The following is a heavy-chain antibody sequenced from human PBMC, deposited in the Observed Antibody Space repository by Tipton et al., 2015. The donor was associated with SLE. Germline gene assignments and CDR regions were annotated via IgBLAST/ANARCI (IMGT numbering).Heavy chain of an antibody. D-gene: IGHD3-10*01. CDR3: ARVHVLLWFGELSPSHYYYYYMDV. CDR2: IYNGGTT. J-gene: IGHJ6*03. Sequence: SLRLSCAASGFTFSSYAMSWVRQAPGKGLEWVSIIYNGGTTYYAHSVKGRFTISRDNSKNTLYLQMNSLRAEDTAVYYCARVHVLLWFGELSPSHYYYYYMDVWGKGTTVTVSS. V-gene: IGHV3-66*02. CDR1: GFTFSSYA.